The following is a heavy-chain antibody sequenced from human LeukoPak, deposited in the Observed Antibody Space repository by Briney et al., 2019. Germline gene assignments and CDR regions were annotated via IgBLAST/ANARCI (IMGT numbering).Heavy chain of an antibody. D-gene: IGHD5-18*01. CDR3: TTGVRQLWFNDVFDI. Sequence: PGGSLRLSCAASGFTFSNAWMSWVRQAPGKGLEWVGLIKSKTDGGTTDYAVRVKGRFNIPRDDSKNTLYLKTNRLKTGDTAMYYCTTGVRQLWFNDVFDIWGQGTMVTVSS. J-gene: IGHJ3*02. CDR1: GFTFSNAW. V-gene: IGHV3-15*01. CDR2: IKSKTDGGTT.